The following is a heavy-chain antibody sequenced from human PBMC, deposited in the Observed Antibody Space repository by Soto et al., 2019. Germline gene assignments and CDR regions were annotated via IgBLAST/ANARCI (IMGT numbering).Heavy chain of an antibody. D-gene: IGHD6-25*01. V-gene: IGHV4-34*01. Sequence: KSSETLSLTCAVYGGSFSGYYWSWIRQPPGKGLEWIGEINHSGSTNYNPSLKSRVTISVDTSKNQFSLKLSSVTAADTAVYYCARRRLRGALDYWGQGTLVTVS. CDR3: ARRRLRGALDY. CDR1: GGSFSGYY. J-gene: IGHJ4*02. CDR2: INHSGST.